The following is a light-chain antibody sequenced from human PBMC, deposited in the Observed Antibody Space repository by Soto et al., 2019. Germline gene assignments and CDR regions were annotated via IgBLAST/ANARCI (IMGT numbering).Light chain of an antibody. CDR1: QSISSY. CDR2: TAS. V-gene: IGKV1-39*01. Sequence: DIQMTQSPSSLSASVGDRVTITCRASQSISSYLNWYQQKPGKAPNLLIYTASSLESGVPFRFRGSGSGTEFTLTISSLQPDDFATYYCQQYSSSSPWTFGQGTRVEIK. CDR3: QQYSSSSPWT. J-gene: IGKJ1*01.